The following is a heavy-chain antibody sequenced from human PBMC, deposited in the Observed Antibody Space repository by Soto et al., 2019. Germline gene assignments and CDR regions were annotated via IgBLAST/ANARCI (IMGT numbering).Heavy chain of an antibody. CDR1: GGSISTYY. CDR2: IYYSGST. J-gene: IGHJ2*01. CDR3: ARDLGGGKLGYWYFDL. D-gene: IGHD2-15*01. V-gene: IGHV4-59*12. Sequence: SETLSLTCTISGGSISTYYWSWIRQPPGKGLEWIGYIYYSGSTYYNPSLKSRVTISVDTSKNQFSLKLSSVTAADTAVYYCARDLGGGKLGYWYFDLWGRGTLVTVSS.